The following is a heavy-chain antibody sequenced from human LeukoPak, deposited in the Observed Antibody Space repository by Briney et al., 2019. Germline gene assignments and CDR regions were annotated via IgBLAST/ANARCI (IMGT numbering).Heavy chain of an antibody. J-gene: IGHJ2*01. CDR1: GGSFSSYY. CDR2: IYNSGTT. CDR3: ARDRLGATGHWRIDV. D-gene: IGHD1-26*01. V-gene: IGHV4-4*07. Sequence: SETLSLPCTVSGGSFSSYYWTWIRQPAGKGLEWIGRIYNSGTTNYSPSLESRVTMSLATSKNRFSLSLSSVTAADTAVYYCARDRLGATGHWRIDVWGRGTLVTVSS.